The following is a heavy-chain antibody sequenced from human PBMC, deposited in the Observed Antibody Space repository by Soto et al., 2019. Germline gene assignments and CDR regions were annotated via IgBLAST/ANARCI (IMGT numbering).Heavy chain of an antibody. CDR1: GGSISSGGYY. CDR3: ARVNRYCSSTSCCEYYYYYGMDV. Sequence: SETLSLTCTVSGGSISSGGYYWSWIRQHPGKGLEWIGYIYYSGSTYYNPSLKSRVTISVDKSKNQFSLKLSSVTAADTAVYYCARVNRYCSSTSCCEYYYYYGMDVWGQGTTVTVSS. CDR2: IYYSGST. V-gene: IGHV4-31*03. D-gene: IGHD2-2*01. J-gene: IGHJ6*02.